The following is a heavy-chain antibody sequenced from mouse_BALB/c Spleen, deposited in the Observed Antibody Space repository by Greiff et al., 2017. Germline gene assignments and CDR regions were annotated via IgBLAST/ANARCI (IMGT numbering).Heavy chain of an antibody. J-gene: IGHJ1*01. CDR2: ISYSGST. CDR3: ARGRGSYWYFDV. D-gene: IGHD1-1*01. Sequence: VQLKESGPGLVKPSQSLSLTCTVTGYSITSDYAWNWIRQFPGNKLEWMGYISYSGSTSYNPSLKSRISITRDTSKNQFFLQLNSVTTEDTATYYCARGRGSYWYFDVWGAGTTVTVSS. V-gene: IGHV3-2*02. CDR1: GYSITSDYA.